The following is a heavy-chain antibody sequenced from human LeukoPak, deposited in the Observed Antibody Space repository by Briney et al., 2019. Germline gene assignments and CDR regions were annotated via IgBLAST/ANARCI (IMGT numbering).Heavy chain of an antibody. D-gene: IGHD6-19*01. CDR1: GFTFSSYE. Sequence: GGSLRLSCAASGFTFSSYEMNWVRQAPGKGLEWVSYISSSGSTIYYADSVKCRFTISRDNAKNSLYLQMNSLRAEDTAVYYCATDSSGWYPVDYWGQGTLVTVSS. CDR3: ATDSSGWYPVDY. V-gene: IGHV3-48*03. J-gene: IGHJ4*02. CDR2: ISSSGSTI.